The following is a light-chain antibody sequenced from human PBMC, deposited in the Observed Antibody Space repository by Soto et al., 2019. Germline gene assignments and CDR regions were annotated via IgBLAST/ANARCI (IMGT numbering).Light chain of an antibody. CDR3: QQSYSTPRYT. V-gene: IGKV1-39*01. J-gene: IGKJ2*01. CDR2: AAS. CDR1: QSISSY. Sequence: DIQMTQSPSSLSASVGDRVTITFRASQSISSYLNWYQQKPGKAPKLLIYAASSLQSGVPSRFSGSGSGTDFPLTISSLQPEDFATYYCQQSYSTPRYTFGQGTKLEIK.